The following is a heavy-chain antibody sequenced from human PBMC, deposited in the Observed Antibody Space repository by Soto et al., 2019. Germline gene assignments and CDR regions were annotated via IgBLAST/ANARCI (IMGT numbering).Heavy chain of an antibody. CDR2: IYSGGNT. V-gene: IGHV3-53*01. CDR1: GFTVSNNY. Sequence: EVQLVESGGGLIQPGGSLRRSCAASGFTVSNNYMRWVRQAPGKGLEWVSLIYSGGNTHYADSVKGRFTISRDDSKNTLYLQMNSLRVEDTAVYYCARDPPGIAASGAVGWGPGTLVTVSS. D-gene: IGHD6-13*01. J-gene: IGHJ4*02. CDR3: ARDPPGIAASGAVG.